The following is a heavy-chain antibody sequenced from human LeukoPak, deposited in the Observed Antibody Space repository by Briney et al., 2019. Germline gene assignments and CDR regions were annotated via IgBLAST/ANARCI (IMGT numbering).Heavy chain of an antibody. CDR1: GYTLTGHY. J-gene: IGHJ4*02. CDR3: ARDGGVPVANDY. CDR2: INPKSGAT. Sequence: ASVKVSCKASGYTLTGHYMHWVRQAPGHGLEWMGWINPKSGATSYAQKFRGRVTMTRDTSISTAYMELSWLRSDDTAVYYCARDGGVPVANDYWGQGSLVTVSS. V-gene: IGHV1-2*02. D-gene: IGHD2-2*01.